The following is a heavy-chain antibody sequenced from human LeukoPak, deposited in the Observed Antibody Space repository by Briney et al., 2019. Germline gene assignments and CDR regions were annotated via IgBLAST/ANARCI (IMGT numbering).Heavy chain of an antibody. CDR3: ARHQEGPTGNFDY. CDR2: IYYSGST. Sequence: SETLSLTCTVSGGSISSSSYYWGWIRQPPGKGLEWIGSIYYSGSTYYNPSLKSRVTISVDTSKNQFSPKLSSVTAADTAVYYCARHQEGPTGNFDYWGQGTLVTVSS. J-gene: IGHJ4*02. V-gene: IGHV4-39*01. CDR1: GGSISSSSYY. D-gene: IGHD1-1*01.